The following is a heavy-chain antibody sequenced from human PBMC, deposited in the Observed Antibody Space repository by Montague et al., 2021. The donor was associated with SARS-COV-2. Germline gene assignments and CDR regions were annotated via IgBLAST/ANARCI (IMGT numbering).Heavy chain of an antibody. V-gene: IGHV4-31*11. CDR1: GGSISSGGYY. J-gene: IGHJ4*02. CDR2: IYYSVST. D-gene: IGHD2-15*01. CDR3: ARDKEMIF. Sequence: TLSLTCAVSGGSISSGGYYWNWLRQHPEKGLEWIGYIYYSVSTNYNPSLRSRVTISEDTAKNQFSLKLTSVTAAGTAVYYCARDKEMIFWGQGILVTVSS.